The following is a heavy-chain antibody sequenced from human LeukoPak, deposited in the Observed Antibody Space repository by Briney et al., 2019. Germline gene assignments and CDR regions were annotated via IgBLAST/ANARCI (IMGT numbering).Heavy chain of an antibody. J-gene: IGHJ4*02. CDR2: IYYSGST. D-gene: IGHD3-9*01. CDR3: ARAAVDILTGYYPFDY. Sequence: SQTLSLTRTVSGGSISSGGYYWSWIRQHPGKGLEWIGYIYYSGSTYYNPSLKSRVTISVDTSKNQFSLKLSSVTAADTAVYYCARAAVDILTGYYPFDYWGQGTLVTVSS. V-gene: IGHV4-31*03. CDR1: GGSISSGGYY.